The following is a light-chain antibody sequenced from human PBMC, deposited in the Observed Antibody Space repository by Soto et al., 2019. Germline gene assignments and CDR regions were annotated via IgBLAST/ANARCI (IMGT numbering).Light chain of an antibody. CDR2: GAS. J-gene: IGKJ4*01. V-gene: IGKV3-15*01. Sequence: EIVMTQSPATLSVSPGERATLSCRASQSVSSNLAWYQQKPGQAPRLLIYGASTRAAGIPARFSGSGSGTEFTLTISSLQSEDFALYVCQQYNAWPLTFGGGTKVEIK. CDR1: QSVSSN. CDR3: QQYNAWPLT.